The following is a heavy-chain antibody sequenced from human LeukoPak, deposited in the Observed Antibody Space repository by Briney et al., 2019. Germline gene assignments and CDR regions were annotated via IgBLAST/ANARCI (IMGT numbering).Heavy chain of an antibody. CDR1: GYSISSGFY. V-gene: IGHV4-38-2*02. CDR3: ARGAGVVMEAYFDY. Sequence: SETLSLTCTVSGYSISSGFYWGWIRQPPGKGLEWIGSIYHSGSTYYNPSLKSRVTMSVDTSKNQFSLKLSSVTAADTAVYYCARGAGVVMEAYFDYWGQGTLVTVSS. CDR2: IYHSGST. J-gene: IGHJ4*02. D-gene: IGHD3-3*01.